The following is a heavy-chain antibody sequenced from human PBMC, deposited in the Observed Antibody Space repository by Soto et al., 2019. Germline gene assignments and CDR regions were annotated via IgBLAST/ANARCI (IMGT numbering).Heavy chain of an antibody. V-gene: IGHV1-69*01. CDR1: GGTLSSYA. CDR3: AGTIGIRYCHGMDV. J-gene: IGHJ6*02. CDR2: IIPIFGSA. Sequence: QVQLVQSGAEVKKPGSSVKVSCKASGGTLSSYAINWVRQAPGQGLEWMGGIIPIFGSANYAPKFQGRVTITADESTSTAYMELSSLRSEDTAVDYCAGTIGIRYCHGMDVWGQGTTVTVSS.